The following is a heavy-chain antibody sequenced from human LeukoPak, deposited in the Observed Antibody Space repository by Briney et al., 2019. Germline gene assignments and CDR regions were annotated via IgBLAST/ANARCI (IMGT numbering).Heavy chain of an antibody. Sequence: SETLSLTCTVSGGSVGSDNSYWNWIRQPSGKGLEWIGRIYADGSSTYNPSLKSRVTILVDTSKNQFSLRLSSMSAADTAVYYCARGYYYRTWGQGTLVTVSS. D-gene: IGHD3-10*01. V-gene: IGHV4-61*02. CDR3: ARGYYYRT. CDR1: GGSVGSDNSY. CDR2: IYADGSS. J-gene: IGHJ4*02.